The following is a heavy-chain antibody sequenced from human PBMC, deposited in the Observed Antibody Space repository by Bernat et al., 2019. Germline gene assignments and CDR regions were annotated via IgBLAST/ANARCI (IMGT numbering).Heavy chain of an antibody. CDR2: INSDGSST. V-gene: IGHV3-74*01. CDR1: GFTFSSYW. J-gene: IGHJ6*03. Sequence: EVQLVESGGGLVQPGGSLRLSCAASGFTFSSYWMHWVRQAPGKGLVWVSRINSDGSSTSYADSVKGRFTISRDNAKNTLYLQMNSLRAEDTAVYYCARDNEWLDYYYYYMDVRGKGTTVTVSS. CDR3: ARDNEWLDYYYYYMDV. D-gene: IGHD3-3*01.